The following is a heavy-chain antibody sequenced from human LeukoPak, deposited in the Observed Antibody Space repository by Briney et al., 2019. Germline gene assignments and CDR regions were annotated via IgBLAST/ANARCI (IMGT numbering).Heavy chain of an antibody. V-gene: IGHV1-24*01. D-gene: IGHD3-22*01. CDR1: GYTLTELS. CDR2: FDPEDGET. J-gene: IGHJ5*02. Sequence: GASVKVSCKVSGYTLTELSMHWVRQAPGKGLEWMGRFDPEDGETIYAQKFQGRVTMTEDTSTDTAYMELSSLRSEDTAVYYCATRHRRWYYYDSSGYRRYNWFDPWGQGTLVTVSS. CDR3: ATRHRRWYYYDSSGYRRYNWFDP.